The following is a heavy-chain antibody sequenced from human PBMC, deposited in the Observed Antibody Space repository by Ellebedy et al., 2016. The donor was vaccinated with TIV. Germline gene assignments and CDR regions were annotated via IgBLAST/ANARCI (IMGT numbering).Heavy chain of an antibody. CDR2: IYHSGST. V-gene: IGHV4-30-2*01. J-gene: IGHJ4*02. CDR3: ARENSGYDGRHFDY. CDR1: GGSISSGGYS. Sequence: SETLSLXCAVSGGSISSGGYSWSWIRQPPGKGLEWIGYIYHSGSTYYNPSLKSRVTISVDTSKNQFSLKLSSVTAADTAVYYCARENSGYDGRHFDYWGQGTLVTVSS. D-gene: IGHD5-12*01.